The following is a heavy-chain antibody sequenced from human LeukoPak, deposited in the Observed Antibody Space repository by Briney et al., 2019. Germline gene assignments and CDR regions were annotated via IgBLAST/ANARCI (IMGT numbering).Heavy chain of an antibody. Sequence: PGGSLRLSCAASGFIVSSNYMSWVRQAPGRGLEWVSTLYRGVSITYADSVRGRFTISRDNSKNTLYLQMNSLRVEDTAVYYCASSIVGAIVDYWGQGTLVTVSS. CDR2: LYRGVSI. V-gene: IGHV3-53*01. CDR1: GFIVSSNY. D-gene: IGHD1-26*01. J-gene: IGHJ4*02. CDR3: ASSIVGAIVDY.